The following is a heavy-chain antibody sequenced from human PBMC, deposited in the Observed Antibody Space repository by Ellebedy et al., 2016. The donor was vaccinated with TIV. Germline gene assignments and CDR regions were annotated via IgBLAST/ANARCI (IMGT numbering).Heavy chain of an antibody. V-gene: IGHV1-69*06. Sequence: AASVKVSCKASGGTFSSYSMIWVRQAPGQGLEWMGGIIPIFGTPDYAQSFQGSVTITADTSPSTAYMVLSNLRSEDTAGYYWARGTYSSSWYGMDFWGQGTPVTVSS. CDR1: GGTFSSYS. J-gene: IGHJ4*02. CDR3: ARGTYSSSWYGMDF. D-gene: IGHD6-13*01. CDR2: IIPIFGTP.